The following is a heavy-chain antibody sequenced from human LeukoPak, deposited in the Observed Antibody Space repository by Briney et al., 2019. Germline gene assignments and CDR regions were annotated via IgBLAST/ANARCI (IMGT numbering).Heavy chain of an antibody. CDR1: GGSISSYY. CDR2: IYYSGSP. D-gene: IGHD3-3*01. CDR3: ARDNGAYDFWSGPDPNWFDP. J-gene: IGHJ5*02. Sequence: SETLSLTCTVSGGSISSYYWSWIRQPPGKGLEWIGYIYYSGSPNYNPSLKSRVTISVDTSKNQFSLKLSSVTAADTAVYYCARDNGAYDFWSGPDPNWFDPWGQGTLVTVSS. V-gene: IGHV4-59*01.